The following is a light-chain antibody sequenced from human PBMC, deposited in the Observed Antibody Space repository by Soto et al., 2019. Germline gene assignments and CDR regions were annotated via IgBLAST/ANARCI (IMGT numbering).Light chain of an antibody. CDR2: DTS. V-gene: IGKV3-15*01. J-gene: IGKJ4*01. CDR1: QGIGDT. Sequence: EVVMTQSPATLSVSPGEGVTISCRANQGIGDTLAWYKNKPGQTPRLLIYDTSTRATGVPARFSGIRFGPEFTPTINGLQSEDYAIYYCQPCNNCPITCGGGTKVESK. CDR3: QPCNNCPIT.